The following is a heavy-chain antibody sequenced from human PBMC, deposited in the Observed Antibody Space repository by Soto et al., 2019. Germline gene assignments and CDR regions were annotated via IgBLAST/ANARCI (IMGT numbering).Heavy chain of an antibody. J-gene: IGHJ6*02. CDR1: GFNFGTYG. CDR3: LYGMDV. V-gene: IGHV3-30*03. Sequence: GGSLRLSCAASGFNFGTYGMNWVRQAPGKGLEWVAAISYDGSNKYYGDSVKGRFTISRDNSKNTLYLQMNSLRAEDTAVYYGLYGMDVWGQGTTVTVSS. CDR2: ISYDGSNK.